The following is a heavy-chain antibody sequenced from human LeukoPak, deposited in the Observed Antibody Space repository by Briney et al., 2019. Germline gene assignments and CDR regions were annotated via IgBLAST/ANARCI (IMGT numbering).Heavy chain of an antibody. Sequence: GGSLRLSCAASGFTFSDYYMSWIRQAPGKGLEWVSYISSSGSTIYYADSVKGRFTISRDNAKNSLYLQMNSLKTEDTAVYYCTTDRVVGYCSSTSCYDEGYWGQGTLVTVSS. CDR1: GFTFSDYY. CDR3: TTDRVVGYCSSTSCYDEGY. D-gene: IGHD2-2*01. V-gene: IGHV3-11*01. CDR2: ISSSGSTI. J-gene: IGHJ4*02.